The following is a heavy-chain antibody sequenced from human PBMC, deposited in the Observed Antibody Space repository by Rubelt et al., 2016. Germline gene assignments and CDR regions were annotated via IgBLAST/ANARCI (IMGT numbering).Heavy chain of an antibody. J-gene: IGHJ4*02. CDR3: ARDPHPDYGCNSFDY. CDR2: IIPILGIA. CDR1: GGTFSSYA. Sequence: GESGAEVKKPGSSVKVSCKASGGTFSSYAISWVRQAPGQGLEWMGRIIPILGIANYAQKFQGRVTITADKSTSTAYMELGSLRSEDTAVYYCARDPHPDYGCNSFDYWGQGTLVTVSS. D-gene: IGHD4-23*01. V-gene: IGHV1-69*04.